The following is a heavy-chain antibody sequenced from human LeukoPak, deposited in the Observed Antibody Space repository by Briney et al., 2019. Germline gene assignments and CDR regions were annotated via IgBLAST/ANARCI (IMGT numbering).Heavy chain of an antibody. CDR3: ARDRAAAGWRYNRFDP. CDR2: IYYSGST. V-gene: IGHV4-39*07. J-gene: IGHJ5*02. CDR1: GGSISSSSYY. D-gene: IGHD6-13*01. Sequence: SETLSLTCTVSGGSISSSSYYWGWIRQPPGKGLEWIGSIYYSGSTYYNPSPKSRVTISVDTSKNQFSLKLSSVTAADTAVYYCARDRAAAGWRYNRFDPWGQGTLVTVSS.